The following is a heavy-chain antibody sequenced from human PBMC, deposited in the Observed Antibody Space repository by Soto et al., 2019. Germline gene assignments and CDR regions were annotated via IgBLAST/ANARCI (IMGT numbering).Heavy chain of an antibody. J-gene: IGHJ4*02. Sequence: EVQLVESGGVLVRPGGSWRVSFAPSGFPFSTFWMNGVRQAPGKGLEWVANINGDGSEEYYVDSVRGRFTISRDNVKNSLFLQMNSLRAEDTAVYYCAAGFPPDYWGQGTLVTVSS. CDR3: AAGFPPDY. D-gene: IGHD3-10*01. CDR1: GFPFSTFW. V-gene: IGHV3-7*01. CDR2: INGDGSEE.